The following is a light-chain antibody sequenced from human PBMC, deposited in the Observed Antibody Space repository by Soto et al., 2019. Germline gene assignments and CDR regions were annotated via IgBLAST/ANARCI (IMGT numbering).Light chain of an antibody. Sequence: SGLRQPPSASGSPGQSVTLSCTGTKNEICVYYYVGWYQHRPGKAPRLIIYEVVQRPSGVPDRFSGSKSGNTASLTVSGLQAADEADYFCKSYAGSNTYVFGSGTKVTVL. CDR1: KNEICVYYY. CDR3: KSYAGSNTYV. V-gene: IGLV2-8*01. CDR2: EVV. J-gene: IGLJ1*01.